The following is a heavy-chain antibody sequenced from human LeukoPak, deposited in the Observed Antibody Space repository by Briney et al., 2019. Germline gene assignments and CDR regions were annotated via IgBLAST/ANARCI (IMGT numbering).Heavy chain of an antibody. D-gene: IGHD7-27*01. Sequence: GGSLRLSCAASGFNFSSFAMNWVRQAPGKGLEWVSYISPTYDIYYSDSVRGRFTISRDNAKNSLYLQMNSLRDEDTAVYYCARDHNWGFDYWGQGTLVAVSS. CDR1: GFNFSSFA. J-gene: IGHJ4*02. CDR3: ARDHNWGFDY. CDR2: ISPTYDI. V-gene: IGHV3-48*02.